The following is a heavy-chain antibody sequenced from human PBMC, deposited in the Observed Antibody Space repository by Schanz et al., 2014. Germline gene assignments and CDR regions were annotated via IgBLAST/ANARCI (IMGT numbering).Heavy chain of an antibody. CDR3: AKDLYPSGSGGLGG. CDR2: INPKSGGS. CDR1: GYTFTGYY. J-gene: IGHJ4*02. D-gene: IGHD3-10*01. Sequence: QVQLVQSGAEVKGPGASVKVSCKASGYTFTGYYIHWVRQAPGQGLEWMGRINPKSGGSNYAQKFRGRVPMTGDTPISTAYMEVTRLRSNATPVYYGAKDLYPSGSGGLGGWGQGPLVTISP. V-gene: IGHV1-2*06.